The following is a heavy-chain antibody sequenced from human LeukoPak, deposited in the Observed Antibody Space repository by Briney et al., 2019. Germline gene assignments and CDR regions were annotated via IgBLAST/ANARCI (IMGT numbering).Heavy chain of an antibody. D-gene: IGHD3-16*01. J-gene: IGHJ4*02. Sequence: ASVKVSCKATGYSFTSYYMQWVRQAPGQGLEWMGIINPSGSTTTYAQKFQGRVTMTRDTSTSTVYMELSSLRSEDTAVYYCARDRSPYGWDLWGQGTLVIVSS. CDR3: ARDRSPYGWDL. CDR1: GYSFTSYY. CDR2: INPSGSTT. V-gene: IGHV1-46*01.